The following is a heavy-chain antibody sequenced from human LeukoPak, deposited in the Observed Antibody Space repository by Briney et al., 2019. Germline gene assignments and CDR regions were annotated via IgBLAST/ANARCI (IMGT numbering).Heavy chain of an antibody. V-gene: IGHV4-34*01. J-gene: IGHJ4*02. CDR2: INHSGST. CDR3: ARGKNNYFDY. Sequence: KPSETLSLTCAVYGGSFSGYYWSWIRQPPGKGLEWIGEINHSGSTNYNPSLKSRVTISVDTSKNQFSLKLSSVTAADTAVYYGARGKNNYFDYWGQGTLVTVSS. CDR1: GGSFSGYY.